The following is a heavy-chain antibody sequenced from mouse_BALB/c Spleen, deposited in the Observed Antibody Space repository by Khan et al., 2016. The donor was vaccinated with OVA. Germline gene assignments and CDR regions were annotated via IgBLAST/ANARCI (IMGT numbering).Heavy chain of an antibody. Sequence: EVELVESGGGLVQTGGSRKLSCAASGFTFSGFGMHWVRQAPEKGLEGVAYISSGSNTIYYADTVKGRFTISRDNPKNTLFLQLTSLRSEDTAMYYCARTGYYYVDYWGQGTTLTVSS. CDR3: ARTGYYYVDY. D-gene: IGHD2-3*01. V-gene: IGHV5-17*02. CDR2: ISSGSNTI. J-gene: IGHJ2*01. CDR1: GFTFSGFG.